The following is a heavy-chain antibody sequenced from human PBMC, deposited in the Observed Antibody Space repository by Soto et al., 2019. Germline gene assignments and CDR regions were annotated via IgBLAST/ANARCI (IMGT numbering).Heavy chain of an antibody. Sequence: SETLSLTCAVSGGSISSGGYSWSWLRQPPGKGLEWIGYIFYSGSTYYNPSLKSRVTISKNTSRNQFFLRLTSVTAADTAVYYCARHVGGYYFDYWGQGTLVTVSS. V-gene: IGHV4-30-2*03. CDR1: GGSISSGGYS. CDR2: IFYSGST. J-gene: IGHJ4*02. D-gene: IGHD3-16*01. CDR3: ARHVGGYYFDY.